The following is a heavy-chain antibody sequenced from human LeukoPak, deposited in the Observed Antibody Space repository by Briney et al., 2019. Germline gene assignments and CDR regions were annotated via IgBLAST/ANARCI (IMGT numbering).Heavy chain of an antibody. CDR2: ISYDGSNK. V-gene: IGHV3-30*18. CDR1: GFTFSNYG. J-gene: IGHJ4*02. D-gene: IGHD3-10*01. Sequence: PGGSLRLSCAASGFTFSNYGMHWVRQAPGKGLEWVAVISYDGSNKYYADSVKGRVTISRDNSKNTLYLQMSSLRAEDTAVYYCAKARGRGTMIRGVIPSLFDYWGQGTLVTVSS. CDR3: AKARGRGTMIRGVIPSLFDY.